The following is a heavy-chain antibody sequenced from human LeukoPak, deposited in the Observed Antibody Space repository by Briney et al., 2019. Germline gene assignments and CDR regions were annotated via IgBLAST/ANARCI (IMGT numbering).Heavy chain of an antibody. CDR2: FDPEDGET. CDR3: ATVFMKWELLLPYGMDV. J-gene: IGHJ6*02. CDR1: GYTLTELS. Sequence: ASVKVSCKVSGYTLTELSMHWVRQARGKGLEWMGGFDPEDGETIYAQKFQGRVTMTEDTSTDTAYMELSSLRSEDTAVYYCATVFMKWELLLPYGMDVWGQGTTVNVSS. D-gene: IGHD1-26*01. V-gene: IGHV1-24*01.